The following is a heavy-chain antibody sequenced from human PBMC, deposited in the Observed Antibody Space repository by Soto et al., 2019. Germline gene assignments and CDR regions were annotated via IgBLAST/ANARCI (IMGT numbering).Heavy chain of an antibody. V-gene: IGHV3-30*03. J-gene: IGHJ4*02. Sequence: QVQLVESGGGVVQPGRSLRLSCAASGFTFSSYGMHWVRQAPGKGLEWVAVISYDGSNKYYADSVKGRFTISRDNSKNTLYLQMNSLRAEDTAVYYCATNTKKVGATKGNFDYWGQGTLVTVSS. CDR1: GFTFSSYG. CDR2: ISYDGSNK. CDR3: ATNTKKVGATKGNFDY. D-gene: IGHD1-26*01.